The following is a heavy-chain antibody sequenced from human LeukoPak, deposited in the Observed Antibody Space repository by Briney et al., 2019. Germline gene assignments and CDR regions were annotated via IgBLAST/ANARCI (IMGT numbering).Heavy chain of an antibody. CDR1: GGSFSGYY. V-gene: IGHV4-34*01. D-gene: IGHD2-15*01. CDR2: INHSGST. Sequence: SETLSLTCAVYGGSFSGYYWSWIRQPPGKGLEWIGEINHSGSTNYNPSLKSRVTISVDTSKNQFSLKLSSVTAADTAVYYCARRMMGYYYYMDVWGKGTRSPSP. J-gene: IGHJ6*03. CDR3: ARRMMGYYYYMDV.